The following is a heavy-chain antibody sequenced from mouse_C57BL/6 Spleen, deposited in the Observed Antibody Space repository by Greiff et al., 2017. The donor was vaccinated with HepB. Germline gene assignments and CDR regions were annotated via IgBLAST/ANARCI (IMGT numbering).Heavy chain of an antibody. Sequence: EVMLVESGGDLVKPGGSLKLSCAASGFTFSSYGMSWVRQTPDKRLEWVATISSGGSYTYYPDSVKGRFTISRDNAKNTLYLQMSSLKSEDTAMYYCARQISTMVTTGYFDVWGTGTTVTVSS. CDR1: GFTFSSYG. D-gene: IGHD2-2*01. CDR2: ISSGGSYT. V-gene: IGHV5-6*01. CDR3: ARQISTMVTTGYFDV. J-gene: IGHJ1*03.